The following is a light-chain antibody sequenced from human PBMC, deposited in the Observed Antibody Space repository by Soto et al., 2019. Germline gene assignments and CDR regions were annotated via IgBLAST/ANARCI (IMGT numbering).Light chain of an antibody. CDR2: YSS. V-gene: IGKV3-11*01. CDR1: QSVSSY. Sequence: EIVLTQSPATLSLSPGERATLSCRARQSVSSYLAWYQPKPGQAPRLLTFYSSNRDFGIPARFSGSGSGTEFTLNISSREPEDFAVYYCKQRTNWPLTLGGGTKVEI. CDR3: KQRTNWPLT. J-gene: IGKJ4*01.